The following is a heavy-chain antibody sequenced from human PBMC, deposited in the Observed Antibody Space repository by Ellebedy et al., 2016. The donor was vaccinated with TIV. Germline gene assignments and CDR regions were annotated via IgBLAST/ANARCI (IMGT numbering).Heavy chain of an antibody. CDR1: GFTFTRYT. CDR3: AKERGYGEFAVNY. CDR2: ISGSVGTT. Sequence: PGGSLRLSCAASGFTFTRYTMSWVRQAPGKGLEWVSAISGSVGTTYYADSVKGRFSISRDNSKKTLYLQMNSLSAADTAVYYCAKERGYGEFAVNYWGQGTLVTVAS. J-gene: IGHJ4*02. D-gene: IGHD4-17*01. V-gene: IGHV3-23*01.